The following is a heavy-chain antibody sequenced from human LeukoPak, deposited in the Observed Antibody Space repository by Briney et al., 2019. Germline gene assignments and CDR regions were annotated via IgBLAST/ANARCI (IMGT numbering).Heavy chain of an antibody. CDR1: GFTFSSYE. D-gene: IGHD3-3*01. V-gene: IGHV3-48*03. CDR3: TRVSWRGEIY. CDR2: TSRGGSPI. J-gene: IGHJ4*02. Sequence: GGSLRLSCAASGFTFSSYEMNWVRQAPGKGLEWVSSTSRGGSPIYYADSVKGRFTTSRDNAKKSLFLQMNSLRAEDTAVYYCTRVSWRGEIYWGQGTLVSVSS.